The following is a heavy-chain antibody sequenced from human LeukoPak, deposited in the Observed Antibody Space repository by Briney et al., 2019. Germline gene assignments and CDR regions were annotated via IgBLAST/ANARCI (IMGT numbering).Heavy chain of an antibody. V-gene: IGHV4-59*11. CDR1: GGSISRHF. D-gene: IGHD3-22*01. Sequence: SETLSLTCSVSGGSISRHFWSWIRQPPGKGLEWIAFIHYSGRTKYNPSLQSRVTISIDTSENNFSLKLTSVTAADTAVYYCARLLDNDSSGDPDTFDMWGQGAVVTVSS. CDR3: ARLLDNDSSGDPDTFDM. CDR2: IHYSGRT. J-gene: IGHJ3*02.